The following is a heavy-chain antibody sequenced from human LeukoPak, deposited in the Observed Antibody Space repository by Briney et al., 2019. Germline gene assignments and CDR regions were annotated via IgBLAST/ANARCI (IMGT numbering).Heavy chain of an antibody. Sequence: GGSLRLSCAASGFTVSSNYMSWVRQAPGKGLEWVAVIWYDGSNKYYADSVKGRFTISRDNSKNTLYLQMNSLRAEDTAVYYCAREGNSAAGTWDYFDYWGQGTLVTVSS. CDR3: AREGNSAAGTWDYFDY. J-gene: IGHJ4*02. D-gene: IGHD6-13*01. CDR1: GFTVSSNY. CDR2: IWYDGSNK. V-gene: IGHV3-33*08.